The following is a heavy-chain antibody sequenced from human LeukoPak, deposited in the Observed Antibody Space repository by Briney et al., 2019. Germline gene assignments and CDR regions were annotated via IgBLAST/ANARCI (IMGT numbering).Heavy chain of an antibody. V-gene: IGHV4-59*01. D-gene: IGHD4-11*01. CDR2: IYYSGST. Sequence: SETLSLTCTVSGGSISSYYWSWIRQPPGKGLEWIGYIYYSGSTNYNPSLKSRVTISVDMSKNQFSLRLSSVTAADTAVYYCARTTVHGSLDYWGQGTLVTVSS. CDR1: GGSISSYY. J-gene: IGHJ4*02. CDR3: ARTTVHGSLDY.